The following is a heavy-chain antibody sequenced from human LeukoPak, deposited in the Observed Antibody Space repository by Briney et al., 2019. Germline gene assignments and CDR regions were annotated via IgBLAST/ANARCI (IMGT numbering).Heavy chain of an antibody. D-gene: IGHD6-19*01. J-gene: IGHJ3*02. V-gene: IGHV3-53*01. CDR1: GFTVSSNY. CDR2: IYSGGST. Sequence: PGGSLRLSCAASGFTVSSNYMSWVRQAPGKGLEWVSVIYSGGSTYYADSVKGRFTISRDNSKNTLYLQMNSLRAEDTAVYYCARGGAVAGVGAFDIWGQGTMVTVSS. CDR3: ARGGAVAGVGAFDI.